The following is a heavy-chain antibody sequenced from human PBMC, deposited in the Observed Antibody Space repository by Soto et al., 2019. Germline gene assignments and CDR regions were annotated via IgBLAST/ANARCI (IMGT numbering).Heavy chain of an antibody. V-gene: IGHV4-61*01. CDR3: ARGTYYDFWSGPVLNYFDI. Sequence: SETLSLTCTFSCDSVSSGSYFWSWIRQPPGKGLEWIGYISYSGSANYNPSLKSRVTISVGTSKNQFSLRLSSVTAADTAVYYCARGTYYDFWSGPVLNYFDIWGQGTMVTVSS. CDR2: ISYSGSA. D-gene: IGHD3-3*01. CDR1: CDSVSSGSYF. J-gene: IGHJ3*02.